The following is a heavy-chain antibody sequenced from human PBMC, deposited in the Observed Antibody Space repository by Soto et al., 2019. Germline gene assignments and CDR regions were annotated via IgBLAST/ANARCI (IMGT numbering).Heavy chain of an antibody. CDR1: GYTFTSYY. D-gene: IGHD6-19*01. CDR3: ARVTDSSGLYGGADYSYYYGMDV. Sequence: QVQLVQSGAEVKKPGASVKVSCKASGYTFTSYYMHWVRQAPGQGLEWMGIINPSGGSTSYAQKFQGRVTMSRDTSSSTLYMEMSSLRSEDTAVYYCARVTDSSGLYGGADYSYYYGMDVWGQGTTVTVSS. J-gene: IGHJ6*02. CDR2: INPSGGST. V-gene: IGHV1-46*01.